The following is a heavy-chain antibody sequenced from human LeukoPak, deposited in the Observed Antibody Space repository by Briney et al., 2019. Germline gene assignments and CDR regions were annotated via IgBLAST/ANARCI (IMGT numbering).Heavy chain of an antibody. Sequence: GGSLRLSCAASGFTFSNYAMSWVRQAPGKGLEWHSSISGTDGNTYYADSVKGRFSISRDNSKNTLYLQMNSLRAEDTALYYCAKGTYSIVGATRFDNWGPGTLVTVSS. CDR2: ISGTDGNT. D-gene: IGHD1-26*01. CDR1: GFTFSNYA. V-gene: IGHV3-23*01. J-gene: IGHJ4*02. CDR3: AKGTYSIVGATRFDN.